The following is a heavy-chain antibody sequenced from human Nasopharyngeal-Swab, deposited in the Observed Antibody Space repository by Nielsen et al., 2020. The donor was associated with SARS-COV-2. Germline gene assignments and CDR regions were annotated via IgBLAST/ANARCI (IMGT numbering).Heavy chain of an antibody. J-gene: IGHJ6*02. CDR3: ARDSHYGMDV. CDR1: GFTFSDYY. V-gene: IGHV3-11*01. Sequence: GESLKISCEASGFTFSDYYMNWIRQAPGKGLEWVSYISSSGSTIYYADSVKGRFTISRDNAKNSLYLQMNSLRAEDTAVYYCARDSHYGMDVWGQGTTVTVSS. CDR2: ISSSGSTI. D-gene: IGHD2-21*02.